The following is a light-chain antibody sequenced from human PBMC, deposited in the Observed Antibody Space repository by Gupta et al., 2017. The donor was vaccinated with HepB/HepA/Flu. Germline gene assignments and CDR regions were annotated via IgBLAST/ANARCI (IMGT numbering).Light chain of an antibody. Sequence: SSELTQDPAVSVALGQTVRITCQGDSLRSYYASWYQQKPGQAPVLVIYGKNNRPSGIPDRFPGSSSGNTASLTITGAQAEDEADYYCNSRDSSGNHLAVFGGGTKLTVL. CDR3: NSRDSSGNHLAV. CDR1: SLRSYY. V-gene: IGLV3-19*01. CDR2: GKN. J-gene: IGLJ3*02.